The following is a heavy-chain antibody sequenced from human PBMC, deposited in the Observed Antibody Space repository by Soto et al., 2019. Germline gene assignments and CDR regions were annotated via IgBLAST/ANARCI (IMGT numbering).Heavy chain of an antibody. D-gene: IGHD3-10*01. CDR1: GYTFTSYG. J-gene: IGHJ4*02. CDR2: ISAYNGNT. V-gene: IGHV1-18*04. Sequence: ASVKVSCKASGYTFTSYGISWVRQAPGQGLGWMGWISAYNGNTNYAQKLQGRVTMTTDTSTSTAYMELRSLRSDDTAVYYCARRRITMVRGVRGPVPYYFDYWGQGTLVTVSS. CDR3: ARRRITMVRGVRGPVPYYFDY.